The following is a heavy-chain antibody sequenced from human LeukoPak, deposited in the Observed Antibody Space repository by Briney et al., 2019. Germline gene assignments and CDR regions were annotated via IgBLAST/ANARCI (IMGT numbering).Heavy chain of an antibody. CDR2: IYYSGST. D-gene: IGHD2-15*01. J-gene: IGHJ5*02. V-gene: IGHV4-30-4*08. CDR1: GGSISSGDYY. CDR3: ARDVELGYCSGGSCTGSRWFDP. Sequence: SQTLSLTCTVSGGSISSGDYYWSWIRQPPGKRLEWIGYIYYSGSTYYNPSLKSRVTISVDTSKNQFSLKLSSVTAADTAVYYCARDVELGYCSGGSCTGSRWFDPWGQGTLVTVSS.